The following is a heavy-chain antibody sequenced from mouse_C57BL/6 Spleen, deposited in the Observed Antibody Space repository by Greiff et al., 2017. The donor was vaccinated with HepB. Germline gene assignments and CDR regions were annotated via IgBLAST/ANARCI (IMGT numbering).Heavy chain of an antibody. Sequence: EVQLQESGGGLVQPGGSPKLSCAASGFTFSDYGMAWVRQAPRKGPEWVAFISNLAYSIYYADTVTGRFTISRENAKNTLYLEMSSLRSEDTAMYYCARRGGNYARDYWGQGTSVTVSS. CDR3: ARRGGNYARDY. CDR1: GFTFSDYG. V-gene: IGHV5-15*01. J-gene: IGHJ4*01. CDR2: ISNLAYSI.